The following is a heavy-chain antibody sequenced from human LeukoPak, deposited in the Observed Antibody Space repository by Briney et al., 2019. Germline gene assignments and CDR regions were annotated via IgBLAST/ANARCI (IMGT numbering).Heavy chain of an antibody. D-gene: IGHD3-3*01. CDR1: GGSFSGYY. Sequence: SETLSLTCAVYGGSFSGYYWSWIRQPPGKGLEWIGEINHSGSTNYNPSLKSRVTISVDTSKNQFSLKLSSVTTADTAVYYCARGRGPDFWSGYRHRKNYYGMDVWGQGTTVTVSS. CDR2: INHSGST. CDR3: ARGRGPDFWSGYRHRKNYYGMDV. J-gene: IGHJ6*02. V-gene: IGHV4-34*01.